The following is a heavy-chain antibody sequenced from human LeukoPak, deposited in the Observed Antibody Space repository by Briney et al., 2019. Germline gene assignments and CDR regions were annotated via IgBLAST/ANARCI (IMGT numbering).Heavy chain of an antibody. D-gene: IGHD1-26*01. CDR1: GGSISSYY. CDR2: IYYSGST. Sequence: SETLSLTCTVSGGSISSYYWSWIRQPPGKGLEWIGYIYYSGSTNYNPSLKSRVTISVDTSKNQFSLKLSSVTAEDTAVYYCARVVDNWFDPWGQGTLVTVSS. J-gene: IGHJ5*02. CDR3: ARVVDNWFDP. V-gene: IGHV4-59*01.